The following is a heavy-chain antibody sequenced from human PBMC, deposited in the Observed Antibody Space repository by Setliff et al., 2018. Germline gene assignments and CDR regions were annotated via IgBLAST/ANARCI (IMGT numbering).Heavy chain of an antibody. J-gene: IGHJ4*02. D-gene: IGHD1-26*01. Sequence: LSLTCTVSGGPFSGASIWSWIRQPPGKGLEFIGYVYYSGTAKYDPSLESRAIMSVDASKNQISLKLNSVTAADTAVYYRAKGGTYRYFDFWGQGALVTVSS. CDR3: AKGGTYRYFDF. CDR1: GGPFSGAS. V-gene: IGHV4-59*01. CDR2: VYYSGTA.